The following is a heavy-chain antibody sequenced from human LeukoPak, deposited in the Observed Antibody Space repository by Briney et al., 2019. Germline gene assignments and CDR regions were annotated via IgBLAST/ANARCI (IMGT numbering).Heavy chain of an antibody. V-gene: IGHV4-59*08. D-gene: IGHD3-10*01. CDR3: ARGEGHYYGSGSYHSDYYYGMDV. Sequence: SETLSLTCTVSGGSISSYYWSWIRQPPGKGLEWIGYIFYSGSTNYNPSLESRVTMSVDTSKNQFSLKLRSVTAADTAVYYCARGEGHYYGSGSYHSDYYYGMDVWGQGTTVTVSS. J-gene: IGHJ6*02. CDR2: IFYSGST. CDR1: GGSISSYY.